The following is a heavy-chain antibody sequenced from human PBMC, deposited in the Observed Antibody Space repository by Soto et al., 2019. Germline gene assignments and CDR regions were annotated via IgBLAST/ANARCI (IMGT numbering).Heavy chain of an antibody. CDR2: ISYDGSNK. CDR3: ARDTLYYDSGGAFDI. Sequence: SLRLSCAASGFTFSSYAMHWVRQAPGKGLEWVAVISYDGSNKYYADPVKGRFTISRDNSKNTLYLQVNSLRAEDTAVYYCARDTLYYDSGGAFDIWGQGTMVTVSS. D-gene: IGHD3-22*01. V-gene: IGHV3-30-3*01. J-gene: IGHJ3*02. CDR1: GFTFSSYA.